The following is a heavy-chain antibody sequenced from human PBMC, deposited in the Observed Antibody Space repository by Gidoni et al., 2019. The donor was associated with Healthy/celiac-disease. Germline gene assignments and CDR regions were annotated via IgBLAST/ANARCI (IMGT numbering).Heavy chain of an antibody. J-gene: IGHJ2*01. V-gene: IGHV3-33*01. Sequence: PGKGLEWVAVIWYDGSNKYYADSVKGRFTISRDNSKNTLYLQMNSLRAEDTAVYYCARDEGNRGWPPGWYFDLWGRGTLVTVSS. CDR3: ARDEGNRGWPPGWYFDL. D-gene: IGHD7-27*01. CDR2: IWYDGSNK.